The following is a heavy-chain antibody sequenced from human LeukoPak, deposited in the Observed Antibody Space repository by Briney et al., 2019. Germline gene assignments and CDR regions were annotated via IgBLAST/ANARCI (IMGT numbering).Heavy chain of an antibody. D-gene: IGHD4/OR15-4a*01. Sequence: SETLSLTCTVSGGSISSYYWSWIRQSPGKGLEWIGCIYYIGSANYNPSLKSRVTISVDTSKNKFSLKLSSVTAADTAVYFCARVDYGRTYDYWHFDLWGRGTLVTVSS. V-gene: IGHV4-59*01. J-gene: IGHJ2*01. CDR1: GGSISSYY. CDR3: ARVDYGRTYDYWHFDL. CDR2: IYYIGSA.